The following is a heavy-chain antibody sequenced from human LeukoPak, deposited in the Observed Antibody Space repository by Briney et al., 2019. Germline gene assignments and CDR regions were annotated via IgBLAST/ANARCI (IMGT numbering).Heavy chain of an antibody. CDR2: IYHSGST. J-gene: IGHJ4*02. D-gene: IGHD3-3*01. V-gene: IGHV4-30-2*01. CDR1: GGSISSDTYS. Sequence: PSQTLSLTCAVSGGSISSDTYSWSWIRQPPGKGLEWIGYIYHSGSTYYNPSLKSRVTISVDRSKNQFSLRLSSVTAADTAVYYCARGVHTSIRNYDFWSGYYPFDYWGQGTLVTVSS. CDR3: ARGVHTSIRNYDFWSGYYPFDY.